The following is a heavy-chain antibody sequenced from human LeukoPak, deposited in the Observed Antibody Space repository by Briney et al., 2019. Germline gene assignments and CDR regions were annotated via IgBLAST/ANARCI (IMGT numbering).Heavy chain of an antibody. J-gene: IGHJ4*02. CDR3: VTERAGAFDY. Sequence: GGSLRLSCAASGFTFSSYEMNWVRQAPGKGLEWVGLVKSKTNGGTIDYAAPVKGRFSISRDDSENTLYLQMNSLETEDTAVYYCVTERAGAFDYWGQGTLVAVSS. CDR2: VKSKTNGGTI. CDR1: GFTFSSYE. V-gene: IGHV3-15*01. D-gene: IGHD6-19*01.